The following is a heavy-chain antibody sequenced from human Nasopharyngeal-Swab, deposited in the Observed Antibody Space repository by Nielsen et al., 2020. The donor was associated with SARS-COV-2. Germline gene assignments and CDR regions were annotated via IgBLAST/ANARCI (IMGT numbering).Heavy chain of an antibody. CDR2: IIPIFGTA. Sequence: SVKVSCKASGGTFSSYAISWVRQAPGQGLEWMGGIIPIFGTANYAQKFQGRVTITADKSASTAYMELSSLRSEDTAVYYCARGHGYNYDWYFDLWGRGTLVTVSS. J-gene: IGHJ2*01. CDR1: GGTFSSYA. V-gene: IGHV1-69*06. D-gene: IGHD5-24*01. CDR3: ARGHGYNYDWYFDL.